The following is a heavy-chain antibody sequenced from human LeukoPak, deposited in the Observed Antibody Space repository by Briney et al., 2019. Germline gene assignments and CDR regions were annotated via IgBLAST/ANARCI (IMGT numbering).Heavy chain of an antibody. D-gene: IGHD3-22*01. CDR2: ISAYNGNT. J-gene: IGHJ4*02. CDR1: GYTFTSYY. CDR3: ARGPQYYYDSSGYSPEGVDY. Sequence: ASVKVSCKASGYTFTSYYMHWVRQAPGQGPEWMGWISAYNGNTNYAQKLQGRVTMTTDTSTSTAYMELRSLRSDDTAVYYCARGPQYYYDSSGYSPEGVDYWGQGTLVTVSS. V-gene: IGHV1-18*04.